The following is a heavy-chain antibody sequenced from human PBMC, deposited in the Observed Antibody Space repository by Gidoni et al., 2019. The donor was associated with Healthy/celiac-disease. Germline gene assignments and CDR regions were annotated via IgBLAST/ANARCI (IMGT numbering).Heavy chain of an antibody. CDR1: AGSFSSSA. Sequence: QVQLVQSGAEATQPGSSVQVSCKAYAGSFSSSAIRWVRQAPGEGLEWMGGIIPIFGTANYAQKFQGRVTITADESTSTAYMELSSLRSEDTAVYYCANMPKPLERGGYYYDSSGYYLSWGQGTMVTVSS. J-gene: IGHJ3*01. CDR3: ANMPKPLERGGYYYDSSGYYLS. D-gene: IGHD3-22*01. V-gene: IGHV1-69*01. CDR2: IIPIFGTA.